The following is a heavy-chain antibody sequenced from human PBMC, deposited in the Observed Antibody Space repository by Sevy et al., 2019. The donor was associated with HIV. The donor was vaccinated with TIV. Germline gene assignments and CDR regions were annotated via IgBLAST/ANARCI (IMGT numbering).Heavy chain of an antibody. D-gene: IGHD3-10*01. CDR2: ISRSGTTR. J-gene: IGHJ4*02. CDR1: GFTFSDYS. V-gene: IGHV3-48*02. CDR3: ARDDSASYLPVS. Sequence: GGYLRLSCAASGFTFSDYSLNCVRQAPGKGLEWVSYISRSGTTRHYADSVRGRFTISRDDAKNSLYLQMSSLRDEDTAVYYCARDDSASYLPVSWGQGTPVSVSS.